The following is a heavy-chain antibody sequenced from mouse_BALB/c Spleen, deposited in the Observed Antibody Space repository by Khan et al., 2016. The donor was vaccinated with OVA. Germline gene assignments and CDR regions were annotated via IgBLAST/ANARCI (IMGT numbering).Heavy chain of an antibody. D-gene: IGHD2-14*01. CDR3: ARSTYRYAFAY. CDR2: MIYSGNT. Sequence: EVQLQESGPSLVKPSQTLSLTCSVTGDSITSGYWSWIRKFPGNKLEYMGYMIYSGNTYYNPSLKSRISITRHTSTNQYYLRLNSLTTEDRATYYCARSTYRYAFAYWGQGTLVTVAA. J-gene: IGHJ3*01. V-gene: IGHV3-8*02. CDR1: GDSITSGY.